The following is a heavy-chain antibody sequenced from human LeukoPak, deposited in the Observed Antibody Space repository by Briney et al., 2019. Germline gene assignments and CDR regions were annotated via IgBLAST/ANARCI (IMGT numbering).Heavy chain of an antibody. CDR1: TGSFSGYY. V-gene: IGHV4-34*01. D-gene: IGHD5-24*01. J-gene: IGHJ3*02. Sequence: SETLSLTCAVYTGSFSGYYWSWIRQPPGKGLEWIGEINHSGSTTYNPSLKSRVTISVDTSKNQFSLRLSSVTAADTAVYYCASLPNGWLQLGAFDMWGRGTMVTVSS. CDR2: INHSGST. CDR3: ASLPNGWLQLGAFDM.